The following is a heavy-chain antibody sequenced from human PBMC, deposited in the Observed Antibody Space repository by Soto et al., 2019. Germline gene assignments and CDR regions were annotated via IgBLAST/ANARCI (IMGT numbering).Heavy chain of an antibody. V-gene: IGHV1-69*01. CDR3: ARDRDGHNFMYYYGMDV. D-gene: IGHD3-16*01. Sequence: QVQLVQSGAEVKKPGSSVKVSCKASGGTFSSYAISWVRQAPGQGLEWMGGIIPIFGTANYAQKFQGRVTITADESTSTAYMELSSLRSEDTAVYYCARDRDGHNFMYYYGMDVWGQGTTVTVSS. J-gene: IGHJ6*02. CDR2: IIPIFGTA. CDR1: GGTFSSYA.